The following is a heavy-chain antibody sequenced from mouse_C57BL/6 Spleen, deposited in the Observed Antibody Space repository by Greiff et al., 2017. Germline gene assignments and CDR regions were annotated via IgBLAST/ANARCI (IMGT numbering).Heavy chain of an antibody. D-gene: IGHD1-1*01. V-gene: IGHV1-42*01. J-gene: IGHJ3*01. Sequence: VQLQQSGPELVKPGASVKISCKASGYSFTGYYMNWVKQSPEKSLEWIGEINHSTGGTTYNQKFKAKATLTVDKSSSTAYMQLKSLTSEDSAVYYCAPYYYGSSYGFAYWGQGTLVTVSA. CDR3: APYYYGSSYGFAY. CDR1: GYSFTGYY. CDR2: INHSTGGT.